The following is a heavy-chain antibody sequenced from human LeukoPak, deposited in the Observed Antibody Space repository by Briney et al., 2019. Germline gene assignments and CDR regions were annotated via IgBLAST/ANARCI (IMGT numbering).Heavy chain of an antibody. CDR1: GFTFSSYA. Sequence: GGSLRLSCAASGFTFSSYAMSWVRQAPGKGLEWVSAISGSGGSTYYADSVKGRFTISRDNSKNTLYLQMNSLRAEDTAVYYCAKVPGGGDSFYYYYGMDVWGQGTMVTVSS. CDR3: AKVPGGGDSFYYYYGMDV. D-gene: IGHD2-21*02. CDR2: ISGSGGST. J-gene: IGHJ6*02. V-gene: IGHV3-23*01.